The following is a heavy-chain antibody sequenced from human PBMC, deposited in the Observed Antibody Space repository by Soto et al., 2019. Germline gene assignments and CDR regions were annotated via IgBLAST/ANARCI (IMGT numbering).Heavy chain of an antibody. CDR1: GFTFRSYA. Sequence: GGSVSLSXAASGFTFRSYAMSWVRQAPGKGLEWVSAISGSGGSTYYADSVKGRFTISRDNSKNTLYLQMNSLRAEDTAVYYCAKEAVAGPTVYWGQGTLVTVSS. D-gene: IGHD6-19*01. J-gene: IGHJ4*02. CDR3: AKEAVAGPTVY. CDR2: ISGSGGST. V-gene: IGHV3-23*01.